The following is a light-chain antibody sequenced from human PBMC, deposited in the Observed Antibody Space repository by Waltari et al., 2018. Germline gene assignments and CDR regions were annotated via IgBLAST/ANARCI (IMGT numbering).Light chain of an antibody. CDR1: SGNIDSEP. CDR2: KDN. V-gene: IGLV6-57*03. Sequence: VVFTQPQSVSGFPGQTVTISCIRSSGNIDSEPVQWYQQRPGKAPTRILYKDNMRASVVPVRFSWSIYSSSNSASLAISGLKSDDVADYYCQSADDTFSDVFVTGTKLTVL. J-gene: IGLJ6*01. CDR3: QSADDTFSDV.